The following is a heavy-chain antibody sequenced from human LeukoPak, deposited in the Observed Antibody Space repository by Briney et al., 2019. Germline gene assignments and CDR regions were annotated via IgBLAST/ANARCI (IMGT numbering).Heavy chain of an antibody. Sequence: SETLSLTCAVYGGSFSGYYWSWIRQPPGKGLECIGEINHSGSTNYNPSLKSRVTISVDTSKNQFSLKLSSVTAADTAVYYCARGRGYDFWSGYSGHYFDYWGQGTLVTVSS. D-gene: IGHD3-3*01. CDR2: INHSGST. CDR1: GGSFSGYY. V-gene: IGHV4-34*01. CDR3: ARGRGYDFWSGYSGHYFDY. J-gene: IGHJ4*02.